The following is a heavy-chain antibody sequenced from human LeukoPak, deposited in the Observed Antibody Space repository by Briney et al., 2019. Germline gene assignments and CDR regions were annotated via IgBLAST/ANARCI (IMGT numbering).Heavy chain of an antibody. V-gene: IGHV4-39*01. CDR2: IYYSGST. Sequence: SSETLSLTCTVSAGSISSSSYYWGWIRQPPGKGLEWIGSIYYSGSTYYNPSLKSRVTISVDTSKNQFSLKLSSVTAADTAVYYCARHPNHSSGWDLDAFDIWGQGTMVTVSS. J-gene: IGHJ3*02. CDR3: ARHPNHSSGWDLDAFDI. D-gene: IGHD6-19*01. CDR1: AGSISSSSYY.